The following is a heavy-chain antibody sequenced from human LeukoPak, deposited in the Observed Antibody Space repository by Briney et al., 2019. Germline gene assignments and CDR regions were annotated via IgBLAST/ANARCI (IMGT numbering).Heavy chain of an antibody. CDR1: GFTFNDNR. CDR2: ISYDGSDK. V-gene: IGHV3-30*01. J-gene: IGHJ4*02. Sequence: GGSLRLSCAASGFTFNDNRMHWVRQAPGKGLEWVAVISYDGSDKTYADSVKGRFTISRDNSKNTLYLQIDSLGAEDTAVYFCAREGTTGSYFDHWGQGTLVIVSS. CDR3: AREGTTGSYFDH. D-gene: IGHD2-8*02.